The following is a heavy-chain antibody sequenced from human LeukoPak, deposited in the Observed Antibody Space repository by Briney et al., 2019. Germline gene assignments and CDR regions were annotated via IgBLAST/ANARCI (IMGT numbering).Heavy chain of an antibody. V-gene: IGHV3-23*01. D-gene: IGHD4-17*01. CDR1: GFPISTYA. Sequence: PGGSLRLSCAASGFPISTYAMSWVRQAPGKGLEWVSSIRGSDGSTYYADSVKGRFAISRDNSKNTLHLQMNSLRAEDTAVYYCAKDVYGDYGGLDYWGQGTLVTVSS. J-gene: IGHJ4*02. CDR2: IRGSDGST. CDR3: AKDVYGDYGGLDY.